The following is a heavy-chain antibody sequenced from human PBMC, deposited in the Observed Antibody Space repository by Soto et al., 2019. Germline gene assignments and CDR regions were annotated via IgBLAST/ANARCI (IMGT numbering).Heavy chain of an antibody. CDR1: GFTFTSSA. Sequence: QMQLVQSGPEVKKPGTSVKVSCKASGFTFTSSAVQWVRQARGQRLEWIGWIVVGSGNTNYAQKFQERVTITRDMSTSPAYMELSSLRSEDTAVYYCAAGRSYGGGNAFDIWGQGTMVTVSS. J-gene: IGHJ3*02. D-gene: IGHD1-26*01. CDR3: AAGRSYGGGNAFDI. V-gene: IGHV1-58*01. CDR2: IVVGSGNT.